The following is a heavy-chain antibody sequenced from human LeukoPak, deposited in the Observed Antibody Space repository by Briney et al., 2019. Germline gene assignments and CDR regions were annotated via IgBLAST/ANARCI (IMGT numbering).Heavy chain of an antibody. Sequence: GGSLRLSCAASGFTVNSNYMNWVRQAPGRGLEWVSVLYSDGRTYYADSVKGRFTISRDTSKNTLYLQVNSLRAEDTAVYYCARGGGYYPIDYWGQGTLVTVSS. CDR2: LYSDGRT. D-gene: IGHD2-15*01. CDR1: GFTVNSNY. CDR3: ARGGGYYPIDY. J-gene: IGHJ4*02. V-gene: IGHV3-53*01.